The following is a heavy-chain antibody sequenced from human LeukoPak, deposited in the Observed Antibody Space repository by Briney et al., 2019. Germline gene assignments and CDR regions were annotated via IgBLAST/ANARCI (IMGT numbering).Heavy chain of an antibody. Sequence: PGRSLRLSCAASGFTFDDYAMHWVRQAPGKGLEWVSAISGSGGSTYYADSVKGRFTISRDNSKNTLYLQMNSLRAEDTAVYYCAKGGGRGYSYGSPYYYYYYMDVWGKGTTVTVSS. CDR2: ISGSGGST. J-gene: IGHJ6*03. CDR3: AKGGGRGYSYGSPYYYYYYMDV. CDR1: GFTFDDYA. D-gene: IGHD5-18*01. V-gene: IGHV3-23*01.